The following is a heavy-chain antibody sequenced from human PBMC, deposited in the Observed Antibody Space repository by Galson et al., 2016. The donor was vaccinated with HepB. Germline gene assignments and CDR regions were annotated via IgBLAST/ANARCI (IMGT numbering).Heavy chain of an antibody. J-gene: IGHJ6*02. CDR2: IYPADFDT. V-gene: IGHV5-51*01. CDR1: GYSFTNYW. CDR3: ARRTDPGAMDV. D-gene: IGHD1-1*01. Sequence: QSGAEVKKPGESLRISCKGSGYSFTNYWIAWVRQMPGRGLEWMGIIYPADFDTRYSPSFQGQVTISADKSNSIAYLQWSSLKASDTAMYYCARRTDPGAMDVWGQGTAVTVSS.